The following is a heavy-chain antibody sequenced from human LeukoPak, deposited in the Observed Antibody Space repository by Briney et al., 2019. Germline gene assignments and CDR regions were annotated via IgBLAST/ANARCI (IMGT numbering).Heavy chain of an antibody. J-gene: IGHJ4*02. Sequence: PSETLSLTCTVSGGSISSYYWSWIRQPAGKGLEWIGRIYTSGSTNYNPSLKSRVTMSVDTSKSQFSLKLSSVTAADTAVYYCARGGGYDFRGVGYFDYWGQGTLVTVSS. CDR2: IYTSGST. CDR1: GGSISSYY. V-gene: IGHV4-4*07. D-gene: IGHD5-12*01. CDR3: ARGGGYDFRGVGYFDY.